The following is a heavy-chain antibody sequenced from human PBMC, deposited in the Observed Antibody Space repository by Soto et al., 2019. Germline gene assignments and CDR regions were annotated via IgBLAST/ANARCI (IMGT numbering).Heavy chain of an antibody. CDR3: ARDPLSSSQRGYCDY. CDR2: ISYDGNNK. Sequence: PGGSLRLSCAASGFTFSSYAMHWVRQAPGKGLEWVAVISYDGNNKYYADSVKGRFTISRDNSKNTLYLQMNSLGPEDTAVYYCARDPLSSSQRGYCDYWGQGTLGTVSA. CDR1: GFTFSSYA. J-gene: IGHJ4*02. D-gene: IGHD1-26*01. V-gene: IGHV3-30-3*01.